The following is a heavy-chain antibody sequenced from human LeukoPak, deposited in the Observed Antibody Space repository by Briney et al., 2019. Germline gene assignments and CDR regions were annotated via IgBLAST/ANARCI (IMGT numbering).Heavy chain of an antibody. CDR1: GYTFSVYY. Sequence: ASVKASCKPSGYTFSVYYIHWVRQAPRQGLEWMGWINPTSGATNYAQKFQGRVTMTRDTSISTAYMELNSLRSDDTAVYYCARGVVAATFYYYMDVWGKGTTVTVSS. V-gene: IGHV1-2*02. CDR2: INPTSGAT. D-gene: IGHD2-15*01. CDR3: ARGVVAATFYYYMDV. J-gene: IGHJ6*03.